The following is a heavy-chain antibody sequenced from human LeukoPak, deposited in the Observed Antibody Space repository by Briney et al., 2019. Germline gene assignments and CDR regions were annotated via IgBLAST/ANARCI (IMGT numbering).Heavy chain of an antibody. Sequence: PGGSLRLSCAASGFTFSSYGMHWVRQAPGKGLEWVAVIWYDGSNKYYADSVKGRFTIPRDNSKNTLYLQMNSLGAEDTAVYYCAKESVELPYFDYWGQGTLVTVSS. CDR2: IWYDGSNK. D-gene: IGHD1-26*01. CDR1: GFTFSSYG. J-gene: IGHJ4*02. V-gene: IGHV3-33*06. CDR3: AKESVELPYFDY.